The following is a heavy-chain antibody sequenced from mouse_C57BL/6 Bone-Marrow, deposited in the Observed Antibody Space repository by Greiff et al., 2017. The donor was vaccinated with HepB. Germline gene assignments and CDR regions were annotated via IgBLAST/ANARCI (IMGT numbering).Heavy chain of an antibody. J-gene: IGHJ4*01. CDR1: GYSITSGYY. Sequence: EVKLLESGPGLVKPSQSLSLTRSVTGYSITSGYYWNWIRQFPGNKLEWMGYISYDGSNNYNPSLKNRISITRDTSKNQFFLKLNSVTTEDTATYYCARDLYDGYYNAMDYWGQGTSVTVSS. V-gene: IGHV3-6*01. CDR3: ARDLYDGYYNAMDY. CDR2: ISYDGSN. D-gene: IGHD2-3*01.